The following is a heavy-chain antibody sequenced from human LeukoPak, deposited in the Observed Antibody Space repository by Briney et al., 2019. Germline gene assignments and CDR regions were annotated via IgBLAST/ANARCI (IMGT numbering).Heavy chain of an antibody. Sequence: GGCLRLSCAASGFTFSSYGMHWVRQAPGKGLEWVAFIRYDGSNKYYADSVKGRFTISRDNSKNTLYLQMNSLRAEDTAVYYCAKGGSGSLYYYYYMDVWGKGTTVTISS. CDR1: GFTFSSYG. J-gene: IGHJ6*03. D-gene: IGHD3-10*01. CDR2: IRYDGSNK. V-gene: IGHV3-30*02. CDR3: AKGGSGSLYYYYYMDV.